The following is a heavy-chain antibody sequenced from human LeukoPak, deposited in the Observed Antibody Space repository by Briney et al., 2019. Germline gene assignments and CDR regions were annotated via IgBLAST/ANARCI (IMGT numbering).Heavy chain of an antibody. CDR1: GFTFSSYG. D-gene: IGHD6-13*01. CDR2: ISFDGSNK. CDR3: AKSRYSSSWYIDY. J-gene: IGHJ4*02. Sequence: GGSLRLSCVASGFTFSSYGMHWVRQAPGKGLEWVAVISFDGSNKYYADSVKGRFTISRDNSKNTLYLQMNSLRAEDTAVYYCAKSRYSSSWYIDYWGQGTLVTVSS. V-gene: IGHV3-30*18.